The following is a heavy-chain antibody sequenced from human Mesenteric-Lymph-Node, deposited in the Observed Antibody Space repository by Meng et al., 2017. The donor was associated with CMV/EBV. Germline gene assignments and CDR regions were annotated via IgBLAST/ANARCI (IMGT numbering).Heavy chain of an antibody. CDR2: MNPKSGNT. V-gene: IGHV1-8*01. Sequence: ASVKVSCKVSGYTFTTYDINWVRQATGQGLEWMGWMNPKSGNTGYAQKFQGRVTMTRNTSISTAYMELRSLTSDDTAMYYCANIDPTFSWFDPWGQGTLVTVSS. CDR1: GYTFTTYD. D-gene: IGHD2-15*01. J-gene: IGHJ5*02. CDR3: ANIDPTFSWFDP.